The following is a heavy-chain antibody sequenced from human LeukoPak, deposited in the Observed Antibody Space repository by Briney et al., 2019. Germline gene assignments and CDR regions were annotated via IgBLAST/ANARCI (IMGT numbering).Heavy chain of an antibody. Sequence: SETLSLTCTVSGGSISSSSYYWGWIRQPPGKGLEWIGSIYYSGSTYYNPSLKSRVTMSVDTSNNQFSLKLTSVTAADSAVYYCARSSATWYPWDYWGQGTLVTVSS. V-gene: IGHV4-39*07. D-gene: IGHD6-13*01. J-gene: IGHJ4*02. CDR2: IYYSGST. CDR1: GGSISSSSYY. CDR3: ARSSATWYPWDY.